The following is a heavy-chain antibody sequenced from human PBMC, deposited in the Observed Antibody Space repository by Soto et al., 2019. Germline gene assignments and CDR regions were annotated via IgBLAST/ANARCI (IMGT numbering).Heavy chain of an antibody. CDR2: IYWDDDK. CDR3: AHSRCGGDCLQSYSSHYYYGMDV. J-gene: IGHJ6*02. D-gene: IGHD2-21*02. Sequence: QITLKESGPTLVRPTQTLTLTCTFSGFSLSTSGVGVGWIRQPPGKALEWLALIYWDDDKRYSPSLKSRLTSTQDTSNNHVVLTMTNIDPVDTATYYCAHSRCGGDCLQSYSSHYYYGMDVWGQGTTVTVSS. CDR1: GFSLSTSGVG. V-gene: IGHV2-5*02.